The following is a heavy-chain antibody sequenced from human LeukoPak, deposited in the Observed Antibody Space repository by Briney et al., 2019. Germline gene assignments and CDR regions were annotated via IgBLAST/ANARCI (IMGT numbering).Heavy chain of an antibody. D-gene: IGHD3-16*02. CDR2: ISYDGSNK. V-gene: IGHV3-30*03. J-gene: IGHJ3*02. CDR3: ARGGYRYDAFDI. CDR1: GFTFSSYG. Sequence: AGGSLRLSCAASGFTFSSYGMHWVRQAPGKGLEWVAVISYDGSNKYYADSVKGRFTISRDNSKNTLYLQMNSLRAEDTAVYYCARGGYRYDAFDIWGQGTMVTVSS.